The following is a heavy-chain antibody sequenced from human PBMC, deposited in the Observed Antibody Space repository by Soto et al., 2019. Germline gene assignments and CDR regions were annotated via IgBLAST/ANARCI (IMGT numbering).Heavy chain of an antibody. CDR2: IIPIFGTA. CDR1: GGTFSSYA. Sequence: ASVKVSCKASGGTFSSYAISWVRQAPGQGLEWMGGIIPIFGTANYAQKFQGRVTITADESTSTAYMELSSLRSEDTAVYYCARDRPSGYSDYFDYWGQGTLVTVSS. D-gene: IGHD3-22*01. J-gene: IGHJ4*02. CDR3: ARDRPSGYSDYFDY. V-gene: IGHV1-69*13.